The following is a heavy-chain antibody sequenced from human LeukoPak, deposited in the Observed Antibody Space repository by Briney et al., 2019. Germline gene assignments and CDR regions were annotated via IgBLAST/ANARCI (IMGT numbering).Heavy chain of an antibody. CDR1: GFTFSSYA. V-gene: IGHV3-49*04. D-gene: IGHD2-2*01. CDR2: IRSGAYGATR. CDR3: TRVDCTSISCYWLFDY. J-gene: IGHJ4*02. Sequence: PGGSLRLSCAASGFTFSSYAMSWVRQAPGKGLEWVGFIRSGAYGATREYAASVKGRFTISRDDSKSITYLQMNSLKSDDTAVYFCTRVDCTSISCYWLFDYWGQGTLVTVSS.